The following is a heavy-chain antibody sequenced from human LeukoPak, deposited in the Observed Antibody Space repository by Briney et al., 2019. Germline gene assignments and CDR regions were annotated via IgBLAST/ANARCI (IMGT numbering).Heavy chain of an antibody. CDR2: IYYSGST. D-gene: IGHD1-14*01. CDR1: GGSISSSSYY. V-gene: IGHV4-39*01. Sequence: PSETLSLTCTVSGGSISSSSYYWGWIRQPPGKGLDWIGSIYYSGSTYYNPSLKSRVTISVDTSKNQFSLKLSSVTAADTAVYYCARSHEPRTGSDYWGQGTLVTVSS. CDR3: ARSHEPRTGSDY. J-gene: IGHJ4*02.